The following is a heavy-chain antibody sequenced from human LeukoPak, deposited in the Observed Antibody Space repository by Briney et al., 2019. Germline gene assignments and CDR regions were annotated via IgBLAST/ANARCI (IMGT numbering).Heavy chain of an antibody. J-gene: IGHJ4*02. CDR2: ISYDGSNK. D-gene: IGHD3-22*01. CDR3: ARARRPPYYYDSSGLVY. Sequence: PGGSLRLSCAASGFTVSSYAMHWVRQAPGKGLEWGAVISYDGSNKYYADSVKGRFTISRDNSKNTLYLQMNSLRAEDTAVYYCARARRPPYYYDSSGLVYWGQGTLVTVSS. CDR1: GFTVSSYA. V-gene: IGHV3-30*04.